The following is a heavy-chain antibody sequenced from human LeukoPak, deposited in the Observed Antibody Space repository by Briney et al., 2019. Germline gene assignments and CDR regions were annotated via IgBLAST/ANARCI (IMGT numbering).Heavy chain of an antibody. CDR2: INYSGST. J-gene: IGHJ4*02. CDR3: ARVGTYTSSWYRFKYFDY. D-gene: IGHD6-13*01. V-gene: IGHV4-34*01. Sequence: SETLSLTCGVRGGSFSDYYWSWIRQSPGVGLEWLGEINYSGSTNYNPSLKSRVTISVDTPKNQFSLKLSSLTAADTAVYYCARVGTYTSSWYRFKYFDYWGQGTLVTVSS. CDR1: GGSFSDYY.